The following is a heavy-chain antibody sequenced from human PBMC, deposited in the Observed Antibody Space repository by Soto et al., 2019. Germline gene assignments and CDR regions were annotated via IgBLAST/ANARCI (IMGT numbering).Heavy chain of an antibody. J-gene: IGHJ4*02. CDR1: GGSISSSSYY. D-gene: IGHD3-22*01. V-gene: IGHV4-39*01. CDR3: ARRSDSSGYY. Sequence: NPSETLSLTCTVSGGSISSSSYYWGWIRQPPGKGLEWIGSIYYSGSTYYNPSLKSRVTISVDTSKNQFSLKLSSVTAADTAVYYCARRSDSSGYYWGQGTLVTVSS. CDR2: IYYSGST.